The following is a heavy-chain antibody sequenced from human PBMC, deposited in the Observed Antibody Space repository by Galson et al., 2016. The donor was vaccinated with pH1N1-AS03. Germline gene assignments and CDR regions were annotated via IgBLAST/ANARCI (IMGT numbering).Heavy chain of an antibody. J-gene: IGHJ6*02. CDR3: ARRNPNPNFAIWYQHDYGMDV. D-gene: IGHD2-2*01. CDR2: ISNDGRNV. V-gene: IGHV3-74*01. Sequence: SLRLSCAASGFTFSMSYIRWVRHAPGKGLEWVSRISNDGRNVRYADFVKGRFAVSRDNAKNTVFLQRNSLRADDTAVYFCARRNPNPNFAIWYQHDYGMDVWGQGTTVTVSS. CDR1: GFTFSMSY.